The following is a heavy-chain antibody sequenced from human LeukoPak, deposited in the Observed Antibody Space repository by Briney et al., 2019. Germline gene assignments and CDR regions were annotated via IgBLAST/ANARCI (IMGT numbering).Heavy chain of an antibody. Sequence: PGGSLRLSCAASGFSFSSYSFNWVRQAPAKGLEWVSSINTVSSYIYYADSLKGGFTISRDNAKNSVYLQMDSLRAEDSAVYYCARLRRNTDSSGFFYYYDYWGQGTLVTVSS. J-gene: IGHJ4*02. CDR3: ARLRRNTDSSGFFYYYDY. CDR1: GFSFSSYS. CDR2: INTVSSYI. V-gene: IGHV3-21*06. D-gene: IGHD3-22*01.